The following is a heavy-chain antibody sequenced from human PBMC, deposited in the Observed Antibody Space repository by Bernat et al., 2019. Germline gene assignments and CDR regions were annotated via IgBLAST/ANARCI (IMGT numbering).Heavy chain of an antibody. V-gene: IGHV3-15*07. Sequence: EVQLVESGGGLVKPGGSLRLSCAASGFTFSNAWMNWVRQAPGKGLEWVGRIKSKTDGGTTDYAAPVKGRFTISRDDSKNTLYLQMNSLKTEDTAVYYCTRGYGEETVSRDYWGQGTLVTVSS. CDR3: TRGYGEETVSRDY. CDR1: GFTFSNAW. CDR2: IKSKTDGGTT. J-gene: IGHJ4*02. D-gene: IGHD4-17*01.